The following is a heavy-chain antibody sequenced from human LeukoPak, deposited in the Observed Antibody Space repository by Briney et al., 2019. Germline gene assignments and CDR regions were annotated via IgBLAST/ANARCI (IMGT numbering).Heavy chain of an antibody. CDR3: AELGITMIGGV. J-gene: IGHJ6*04. CDR1: GGSISSSSYY. D-gene: IGHD3-10*02. CDR2: IYYGGST. Sequence: PSETLSLTCTVSGGSISSSSYYWGWIRQPPGKGLEWIGSIYYGGSTYYNPSLKSRVTISVDTSKNQFSLKLSSVTAADTAVYYCAELGITMIGGVWGKGTTVTISS. V-gene: IGHV4-39*07.